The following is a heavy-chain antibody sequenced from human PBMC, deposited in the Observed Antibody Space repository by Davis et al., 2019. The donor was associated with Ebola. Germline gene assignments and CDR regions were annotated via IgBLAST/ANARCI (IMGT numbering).Heavy chain of an antibody. CDR2: MWYDGSRQ. D-gene: IGHD2-2*01. J-gene: IGHJ6*04. V-gene: IGHV3-33*08. CDR3: ARGLGYCSSTSCIPLYGMDV. Sequence: GGSLRLSCAASGFTFSTYSMNWVRQAPGKGLEWVALMWYDGSRQYYADSVKGRFTVSRDNSRNILYLQMNSLRAEDTAVYYCARGLGYCSSTSCIPLYGMDVWGKGTTVTVSS. CDR1: GFTFSTYS.